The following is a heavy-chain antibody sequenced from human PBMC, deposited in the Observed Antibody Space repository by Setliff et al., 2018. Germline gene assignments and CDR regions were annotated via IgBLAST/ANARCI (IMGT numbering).Heavy chain of an antibody. Sequence: PSETLSLTCSVSGGLIYDHWWTWVRQPAGEEFQWIGRVYSDGDTEYNPSLKSRATISVDTSNNQFSLHLTSVTAADTARYFCARERQGGFLEWSPLDPWGQGILVTVSS. V-gene: IGHV4-4*07. J-gene: IGHJ5*02. CDR1: GGLIYDHW. D-gene: IGHD3-3*01. CDR2: VYSDGDT. CDR3: ARERQGGFLEWSPLDP.